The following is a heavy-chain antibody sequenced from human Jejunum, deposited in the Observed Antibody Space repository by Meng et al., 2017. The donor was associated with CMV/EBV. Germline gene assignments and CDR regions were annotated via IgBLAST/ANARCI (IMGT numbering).Heavy chain of an antibody. CDR3: ARGGFCSSTTCFHFERYSFDY. J-gene: IGHJ4*02. CDR1: A. CDR2: LSSDDPNT. V-gene: IGHV3-30-3*01. Sequence: ALHWVRHAPGQGLAWVAALSSDDPNTYYADAVPGRFTLSRDNSPHTLYLQMTSLRTEDTAVYYCARGGFCSSTTCFHFERYSFDYWCQGTLVTVSS. D-gene: IGHD2-2*01.